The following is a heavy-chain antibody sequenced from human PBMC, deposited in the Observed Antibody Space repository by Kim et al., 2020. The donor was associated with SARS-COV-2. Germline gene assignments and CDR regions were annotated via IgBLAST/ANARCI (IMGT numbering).Heavy chain of an antibody. D-gene: IGHD1-26*01. V-gene: IGHV4-39*01. CDR1: GGSISSSSYY. Sequence: SETLSLTCTVSGGSISSSSYYWGWIRQPPGKGLEWIGSIYYSGSTYYNPSLKSRVTISVDTSKNQFSLKLSSVTAADTAVYYFARRGRYSGSYGDYWGQGTLVTVSS. CDR2: IYYSGST. J-gene: IGHJ4*02. CDR3: ARRGRYSGSYGDY.